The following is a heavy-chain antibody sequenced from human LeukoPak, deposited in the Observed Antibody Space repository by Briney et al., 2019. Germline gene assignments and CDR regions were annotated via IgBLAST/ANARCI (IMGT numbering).Heavy chain of an antibody. CDR2: IWYDGGNK. Sequence: PGGSLRLSCTASGFTFSSYGMHWVRQAPGKGLEWVAVIWYDGGNKYYADSVKGRFTISRDNSKNTLYLQMNSLRAEDTAVYYCARDRITMVRGVHSYYFDYWGQGTLVTVSS. J-gene: IGHJ4*02. CDR1: GFTFSSYG. D-gene: IGHD3-10*01. V-gene: IGHV3-33*01. CDR3: ARDRITMVRGVHSYYFDY.